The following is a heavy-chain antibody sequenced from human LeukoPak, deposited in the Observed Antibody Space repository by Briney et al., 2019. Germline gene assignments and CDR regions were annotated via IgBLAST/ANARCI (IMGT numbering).Heavy chain of an antibody. CDR3: AKIRGSSGLYYFDY. CDR1: GFTFNSYA. J-gene: IGHJ4*02. Sequence: GGSLRLSCAASGFTFNSYAMSWVRQAPGKGLEWVSAISGSGGSTYYADSVKGRFTISRDNSKNTLYLQMNSLRAEDTAVYYCAKIRGSSGLYYFDYWGQGTLVTVSS. V-gene: IGHV3-23*01. D-gene: IGHD6-19*01. CDR2: ISGSGGST.